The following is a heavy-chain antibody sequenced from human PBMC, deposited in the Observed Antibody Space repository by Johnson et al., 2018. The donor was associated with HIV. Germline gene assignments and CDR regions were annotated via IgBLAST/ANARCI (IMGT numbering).Heavy chain of an antibody. CDR3: ARAYGIAAAGTSGAFDI. V-gene: IGHV3-13*01. CDR1: GFTFSSYD. Sequence: VQLVESGGGLVQPGGSLRLSCAASGFTFSSYDMHWVRQATGKGLEWVSAIGTAADTYYPGSVKGRFPISRENAKNSLYLQMNSLRAGDTAVYYCARAYGIAAAGTSGAFDIWGQGTMVTVSS. CDR2: IGTAADT. J-gene: IGHJ3*02. D-gene: IGHD6-13*01.